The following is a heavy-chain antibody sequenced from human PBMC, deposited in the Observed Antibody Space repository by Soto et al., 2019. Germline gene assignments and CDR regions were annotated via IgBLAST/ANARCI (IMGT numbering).Heavy chain of an antibody. V-gene: IGHV4-39*01. Sequence: PSETLSLTCSVSGGSISTSRSYWACIRQPPGKGLEWLANIFYSGSTFYNPSLASRVSVSVDTSKNEFSLKLRSVTAADTAVFYCPRQPTTGDTVLGLDPRGKGTLVPVSS. CDR1: GGSISTSRSY. CDR2: IFYSGST. D-gene: IGHD2-21*01. J-gene: IGHJ5*02. CDR3: PRQPTTGDTVLGLDP.